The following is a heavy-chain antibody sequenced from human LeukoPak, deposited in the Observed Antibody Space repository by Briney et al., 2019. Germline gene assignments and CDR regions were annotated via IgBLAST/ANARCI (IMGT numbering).Heavy chain of an antibody. D-gene: IGHD4-23*01. V-gene: IGHV3-23*01. CDR3: AKHGRFTGGNSEIDY. Sequence: GGSLRLSCAASGFTFSNYAMTWVRQAPGEGLEWVSDISGSGSTTYYADSVKGRFTISRDNSKNTLYLQVDSLRAEDTALYYCAKHGRFTGGNSEIDYWSRGILVTVS. CDR1: GFTFSNYA. CDR2: ISGSGSTT. J-gene: IGHJ4*02.